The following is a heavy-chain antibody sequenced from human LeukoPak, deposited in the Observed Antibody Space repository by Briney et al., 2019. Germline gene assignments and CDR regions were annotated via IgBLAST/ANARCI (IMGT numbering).Heavy chain of an antibody. J-gene: IGHJ4*02. CDR3: ARAGGSSWYRNYYFDY. V-gene: IGHV4-30-2*01. D-gene: IGHD6-13*01. CDR1: GGSISSGGYS. Sequence: PSETLSLTCAVSGGSISSGGYSWSWIRQPPGKGLEWIGYIYHSGSTYYNPSLKSRVTISVDRSKNQFSLKLSSVTAADTAVYYCARAGGSSWYRNYYFDYWGQGTLVTVSS. CDR2: IYHSGST.